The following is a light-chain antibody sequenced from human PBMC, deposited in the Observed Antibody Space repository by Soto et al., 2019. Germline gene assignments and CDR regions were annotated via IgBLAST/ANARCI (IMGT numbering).Light chain of an antibody. Sequence: DIQMTQSPSSVSASLGDRVTITCRARQGIGVYLAWFQQKPGNVPKLLIYAASTLQSGVPSRFSGSGSGTDFTLTISSLQPEDVATYDCQKYNSAPLTFGGGTKVEIK. J-gene: IGKJ4*01. CDR3: QKYNSAPLT. V-gene: IGKV1-27*01. CDR2: AAS. CDR1: QGIGVY.